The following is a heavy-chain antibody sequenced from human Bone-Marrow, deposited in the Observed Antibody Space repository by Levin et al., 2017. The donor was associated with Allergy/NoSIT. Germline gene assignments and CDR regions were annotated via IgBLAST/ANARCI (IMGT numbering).Heavy chain of an antibody. J-gene: IGHJ4*02. CDR1: GFTFSTYS. Sequence: PGGSLRLSCAASGFTFSTYSMDWVRQAPGKGLEWVSYITSGSSTKHYADSVRGRFTISRDNAKNSLYLQMNSLRAEDTAVYYCARADGYTQDFDSWGQGALVTVSS. D-gene: IGHD5-24*01. V-gene: IGHV3-48*01. CDR2: ITSGSSTK. CDR3: ARADGYTQDFDS.